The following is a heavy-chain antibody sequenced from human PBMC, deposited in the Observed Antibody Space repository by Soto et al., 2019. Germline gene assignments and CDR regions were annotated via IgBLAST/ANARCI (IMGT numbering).Heavy chain of an antibody. CDR1: VGSISSSNW. V-gene: IGHV4-4*02. D-gene: IGHD3-10*01. Sequence: PSETLSLTCAVSVGSISSSNWWSWVRQPPGKGLEWIGEIYHSGSTNYNPSLKSRVTISVDKSKNQFSLKLSSVTAADTAVYYCARAGVSGSFFDYWGQGTLVTVSS. J-gene: IGHJ4*02. CDR3: ARAGVSGSFFDY. CDR2: IYHSGST.